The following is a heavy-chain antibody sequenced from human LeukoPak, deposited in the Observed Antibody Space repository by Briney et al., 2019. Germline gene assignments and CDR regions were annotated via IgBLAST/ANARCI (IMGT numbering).Heavy chain of an antibody. CDR1: GFTFSSYA. Sequence: GRSLRLSCAASGFTFSSYAMHWVRQAPGKGLEWVAVISYDGSNKYYADSVKGRFTISRDNSKNTLYLQMNSLRAEDTDVYYCARDCIEGPCDIWGQGTTVTVSS. J-gene: IGHJ3*02. V-gene: IGHV3-30*04. CDR3: ARDCIEGPCDI. D-gene: IGHD1-26*01. CDR2: ISYDGSNK.